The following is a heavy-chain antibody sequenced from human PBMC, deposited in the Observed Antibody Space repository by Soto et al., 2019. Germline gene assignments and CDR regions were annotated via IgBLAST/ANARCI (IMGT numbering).Heavy chain of an antibody. CDR1: GFTVSSNY. V-gene: IGHV3-53*02. CDR3: AREGDSYGYYFDY. J-gene: IGHJ4*02. CDR2: IYSGGST. Sequence: EVQLVETGGGLIQPGGSLILSCAASGFTVSSNYMSWVRQAPGKGLEWVSVIYSGGSTYYADSVKGRFTISRDNSKKTLYLQMHRMRAEEKAVYYCAREGDSYGYYFDYWGQGTLVTVSS. D-gene: IGHD5-18*01.